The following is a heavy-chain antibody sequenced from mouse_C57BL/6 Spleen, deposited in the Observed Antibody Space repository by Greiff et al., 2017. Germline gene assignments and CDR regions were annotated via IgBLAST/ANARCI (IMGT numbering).Heavy chain of an antibody. D-gene: IGHD4-1*01. V-gene: IGHV1-64*01. J-gene: IGHJ4*01. CDR2: IHPNSGST. CDR1: GYTFTSYW. Sequence: VQLQQPGAELVKPGASVKLSCKASGYTFTSYWMHWVKQRPGQGLEWIGMIHPNSGSTNYNEKFKSKATLTVDKSSSTAYMQLSSLTYEDSAVYYCARNWDVSVDYWGQGTSVTVSS. CDR3: ARNWDVSVDY.